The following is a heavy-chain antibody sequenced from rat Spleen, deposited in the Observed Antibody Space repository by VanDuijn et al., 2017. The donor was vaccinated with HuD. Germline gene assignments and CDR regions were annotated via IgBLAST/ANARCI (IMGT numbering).Heavy chain of an antibody. Sequence: EVQLVESDGGLVQPGGSLKLSCVASGFTFNHYWMTWVRQTPTKGLEWVASISTHGGNIYHRDSVKGRFTLSRDNVKSTLYLQMDSLTSEDTATYYCTRRDNNYGGFAYWGQGTLVTVSS. J-gene: IGHJ3*01. V-gene: IGHV5-25*01. CDR1: GFTFNHYW. CDR3: TRRDNNYGGFAY. CDR2: ISTHGGNI. D-gene: IGHD1-10*01.